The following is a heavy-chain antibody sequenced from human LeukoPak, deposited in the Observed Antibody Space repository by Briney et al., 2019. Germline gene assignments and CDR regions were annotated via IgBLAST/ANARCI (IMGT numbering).Heavy chain of an antibody. Sequence: GASVKVSCKASGYTFTSYGISWVRQATGQGLEWMGWMNPNSGNTGYAQKFQGRVTMTRNTSISTAYMELSSLRSEDTAVYYCARGRAVADRYYYYYYGMDVWGQGTTVTVSS. D-gene: IGHD6-19*01. J-gene: IGHJ6*02. V-gene: IGHV1-8*02. CDR3: ARGRAVADRYYYYYYGMDV. CDR2: MNPNSGNT. CDR1: GYTFTSYG.